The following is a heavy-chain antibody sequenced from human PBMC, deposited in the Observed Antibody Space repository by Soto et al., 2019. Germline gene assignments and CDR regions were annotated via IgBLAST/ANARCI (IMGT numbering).Heavy chain of an antibody. CDR3: ARDTEYGGQDGGWFDH. D-gene: IGHD4-17*01. CDR2: IYYSGST. V-gene: IGHV4-39*07. CDR1: GGSISSSRYY. J-gene: IGHJ5*02. Sequence: SETLSLTCTVSGGSISSSRYYWGWIRQPPGKGLEWIGSIYYSGSTYYNPSLKSRVTISVDTSKNQFSLKLSSVTAADTAVYYCARDTEYGGQDGGWFDHWGQGTLVT.